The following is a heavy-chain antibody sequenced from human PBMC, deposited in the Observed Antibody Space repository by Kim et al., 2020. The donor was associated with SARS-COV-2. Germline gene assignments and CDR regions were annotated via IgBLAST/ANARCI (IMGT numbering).Heavy chain of an antibody. D-gene: IGHD5-18*01. CDR2: IYYSGST. Sequence: SETLSLTCTVSGGSISSGGYYWSWIRQHPGKGLEWIGYIYYSGSTYYNPSLKSRVSISVDTSKNQFSLKLSSVTAADTAVYYCARGGYSYYFDYWGQGTPVTVAS. V-gene: IGHV4-31*03. CDR3: ARGGYSYYFDY. CDR1: GGSISSGGYY. J-gene: IGHJ4*02.